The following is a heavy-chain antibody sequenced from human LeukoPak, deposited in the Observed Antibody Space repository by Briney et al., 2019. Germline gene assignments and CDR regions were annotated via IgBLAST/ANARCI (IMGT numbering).Heavy chain of an antibody. CDR3: ARHVNFYYYFDY. J-gene: IGHJ4*02. Sequence: ASVKVSCKASGYTFTGYYMHWVRQAPGQGLEWMGWINPNSGGTNYAQKFQGRVTMTRDTSISTAYMELSRLRSDDTAVYYCARHVNFYYYFDYWGQGTLVTVSS. D-gene: IGHD2/OR15-2a*01. CDR1: GYTFTGYY. V-gene: IGHV1-2*02. CDR2: INPNSGGT.